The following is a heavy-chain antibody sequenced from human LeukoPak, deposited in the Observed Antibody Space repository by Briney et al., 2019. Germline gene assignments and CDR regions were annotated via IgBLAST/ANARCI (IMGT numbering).Heavy chain of an antibody. V-gene: IGHV1-2*02. J-gene: IGHJ4*02. CDR1: GYTFTGYY. CDR2: INPNSGGT. Sequence: ASVKVSCKASGYTFTGYYMHWVRQAPGQGLEWMGWINPNSGGTNYAQKFQGRVTMTRDTSISTAYMELSRLRSDDTAVYYCVRARIFGVVTTDYWGQGTLVTVSS. CDR3: VRARIFGVVTTDY. D-gene: IGHD3-3*01.